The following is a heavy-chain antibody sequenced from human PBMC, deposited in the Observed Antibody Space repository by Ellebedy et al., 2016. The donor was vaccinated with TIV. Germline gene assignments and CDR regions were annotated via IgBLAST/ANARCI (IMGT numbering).Heavy chain of an antibody. Sequence: GESLKISXAASGFTFSSYGMHWVRQAPGKGLEWVAVIWYDGSNKYYADSVKGRFTISRDNSKNTLYLQMNSLRAEDTAVYYCARDGSVGAIDYWGQGTLVTVSS. D-gene: IGHD1-26*01. V-gene: IGHV3-33*01. CDR3: ARDGSVGAIDY. CDR1: GFTFSSYG. J-gene: IGHJ4*02. CDR2: IWYDGSNK.